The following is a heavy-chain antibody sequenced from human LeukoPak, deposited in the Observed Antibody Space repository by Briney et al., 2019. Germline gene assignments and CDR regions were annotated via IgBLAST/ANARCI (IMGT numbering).Heavy chain of an antibody. D-gene: IGHD2-2*01. CDR2: MSDSGST. CDR3: ARQYGSTSCYGRGVYNY. Sequence: PSETLSLTCTVSGASISSYYWSWIRQPPGKGLEWIGYMSDSGSTNYNPSLKSRVTISVDTSKNQFSLKLSSVTAADTAVYYCARQYGSTSCYGRGVYNYWGQGTLVTVSS. CDR1: GASISSYY. V-gene: IGHV4-59*08. J-gene: IGHJ4*02.